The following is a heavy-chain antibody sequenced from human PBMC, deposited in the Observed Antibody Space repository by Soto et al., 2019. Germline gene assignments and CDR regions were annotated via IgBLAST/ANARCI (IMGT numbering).Heavy chain of an antibody. V-gene: IGHV3-11*05. D-gene: IGHD3-10*01. Sequence: QVQLVESGGGLVKPGGSLRLSCAASGFTFSDYYMSWIRQAPGKGLEWVSYISSSASYTMYADSVKGRFTISRDNAKNSLYLEMASVTAEDTAVYFCARTFGSPDVWGQGTTVTVSS. CDR2: ISSSASYT. CDR1: GFTFSDYY. CDR3: ARTFGSPDV. J-gene: IGHJ6*02.